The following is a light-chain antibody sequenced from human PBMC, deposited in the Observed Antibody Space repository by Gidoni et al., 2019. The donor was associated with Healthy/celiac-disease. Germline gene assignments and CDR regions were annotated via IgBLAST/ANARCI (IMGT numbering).Light chain of an antibody. CDR2: QDS. J-gene: IGLJ2*01. Sequence: YELTQPPSVSVSPGQTASITCTGDKLGDKYACWYQQKPGQSPVLVIYQDSKRPSGIPERFSGSNSGNTATLTISGTQAMDEADYYCQAWDSSTVVFGGGTKLTVL. CDR1: KLGDKY. CDR3: QAWDSSTVV. V-gene: IGLV3-1*01.